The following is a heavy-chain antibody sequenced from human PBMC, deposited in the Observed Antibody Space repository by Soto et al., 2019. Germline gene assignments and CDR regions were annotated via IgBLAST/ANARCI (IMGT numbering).Heavy chain of an antibody. CDR2: TYYRSKWYN. CDR3: AREGPMERPGYYGMEV. Sequence: SQTLSLTCAISVYSVSSNSAAWNWIIQPPSRGLEWLGRTYYRSKWYNDYAVSVKSRITINPDTSKNQFSLKLNSVTPEDTAVYYCAREGPMERPGYYGMEVWGQGTTVNVSS. CDR1: VYSVSSNSAA. V-gene: IGHV6-1*01. J-gene: IGHJ6*01. D-gene: IGHD1-1*01.